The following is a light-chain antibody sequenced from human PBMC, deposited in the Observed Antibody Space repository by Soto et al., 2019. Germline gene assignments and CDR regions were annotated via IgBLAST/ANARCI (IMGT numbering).Light chain of an antibody. Sequence: EIVMTQSPATLSVSPGERATLSCRASQSVRSNLAWYQQKPGQAPRLLIYDASTRDTGIPARLSGSGSGTEFTLTISSLQSEDFAIYYCQQYNNWPRTFGQGTKVEIK. CDR1: QSVRSN. J-gene: IGKJ1*01. CDR3: QQYNNWPRT. V-gene: IGKV3-15*01. CDR2: DAS.